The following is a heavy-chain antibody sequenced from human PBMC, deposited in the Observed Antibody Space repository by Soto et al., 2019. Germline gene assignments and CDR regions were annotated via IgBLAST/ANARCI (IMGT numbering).Heavy chain of an antibody. J-gene: IGHJ5*02. V-gene: IGHV6-1*01. D-gene: IGHD3-3*01. CDR2: TYYRSKWYN. CDR1: GDSVSSNSAA. CDR3: ARETTYYDFWSGIQQYYWFGP. Sequence: SQTLSLTCAISGDSVSSNSAAWNWIRQSPSRGLEWLGRTYYRSKWYNDYAVSVKSRITINPDTSKNQFSLQLNSVTPEDTAVYYCARETTYYDFWSGIQQYYWFGPRRHRTLFTTCS.